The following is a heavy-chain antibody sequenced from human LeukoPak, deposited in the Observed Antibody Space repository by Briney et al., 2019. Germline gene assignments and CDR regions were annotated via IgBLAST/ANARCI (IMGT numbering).Heavy chain of an antibody. CDR3: ARDTLEDSSGYPGY. Sequence: ASVKVSCKASGYTFSSYGISWVRQAPGQGLEWMGWISDYNGHTNCVQKFQGRVTMTTDTSTSTAYMELRSLRSDDTAVYYCARDTLEDSSGYPGYWGQGTLVTVSS. CDR2: ISDYNGHT. CDR1: GYTFSSYG. D-gene: IGHD3-22*01. J-gene: IGHJ4*02. V-gene: IGHV1-18*01.